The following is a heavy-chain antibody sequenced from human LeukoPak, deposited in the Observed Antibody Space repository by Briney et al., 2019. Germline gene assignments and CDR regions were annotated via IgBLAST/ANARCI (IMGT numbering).Heavy chain of an antibody. CDR1: GYSISSGHY. V-gene: IGHV4-38-2*02. J-gene: IGHJ4*02. CDR2: MYHSGST. D-gene: IGHD3-22*01. Sequence: SETLSLTCTVSGYSISSGHYWGWIRQPPGKGLEWIGSMYHSGSTNYNPSLKSRVTISVDTSKNQFSLKLSSVTAADTAVYYCARSVMDSSDFYYFDYWGQGTLVTVSS. CDR3: ARSVMDSSDFYYFDY.